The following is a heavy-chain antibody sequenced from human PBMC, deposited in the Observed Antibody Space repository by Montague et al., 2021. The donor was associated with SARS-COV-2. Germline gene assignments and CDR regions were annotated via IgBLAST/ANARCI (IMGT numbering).Heavy chain of an antibody. D-gene: IGHD6-25*01. CDR1: GFTFSDYY. CDR3: ARGGSGYDSPLEY. V-gene: IGHV3-11*06. Sequence: SLRLSCAASGFTFSDYYMFWIRQSPGKGLEYISYISGSTYTNYAGSVKGRFTISRDNTKDSLFLQMNSLRAEDTAVYYCARGGSGYDSPLEYWGQGALVTVSS. CDR2: ISGSTYT. J-gene: IGHJ4*02.